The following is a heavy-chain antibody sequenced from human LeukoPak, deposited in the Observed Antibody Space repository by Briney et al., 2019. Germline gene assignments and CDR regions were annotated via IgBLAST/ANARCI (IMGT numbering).Heavy chain of an antibody. CDR2: ISAYNGNT. D-gene: IGHD3-9*01. CDR1: GYTFTGYG. Sequence: ASVKVSCKASGYTFTGYGISWVRQAPGQGLEWMGWISAYNGNTNYAQKLQGRVTMTTDTSTSTAYMELRSLRSDDTAVYYCARGPHDILTGYSQLRGGYYYFDYWGQGTLVTVSS. CDR3: ARGPHDILTGYSQLRGGYYYFDY. J-gene: IGHJ4*02. V-gene: IGHV1-18*01.